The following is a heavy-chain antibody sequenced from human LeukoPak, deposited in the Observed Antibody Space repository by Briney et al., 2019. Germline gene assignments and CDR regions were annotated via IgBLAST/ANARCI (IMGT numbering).Heavy chain of an antibody. CDR2: MNPNSGNT. CDR1: GYTFTSHD. J-gene: IGHJ4*02. D-gene: IGHD1-1*01. V-gene: IGHV1-8*01. Sequence: ASVKVSCKASGYTFTSHDINWVRQATGQGLEWMGWMNPNSGNTGYAQKFQGRVAMTRDTSISTACLDLYSLRSEDTAVYYCARGYSPSVRTTGNDYWGQGTLVTVSS. CDR3: ARGYSPSVRTTGNDY.